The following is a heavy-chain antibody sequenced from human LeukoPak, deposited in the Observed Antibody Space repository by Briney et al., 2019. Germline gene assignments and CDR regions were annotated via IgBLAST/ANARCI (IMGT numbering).Heavy chain of an antibody. CDR2: IIPIFGTA. CDR1: GGTFSSYA. V-gene: IGHV1-69*05. J-gene: IGHJ5*02. D-gene: IGHD3-22*01. Sequence: SVKVSCKASGGTFSSYAISWVRQAPGQGLEWMGGIIPIFGTANYAQKFQGRATITTDESTSTAYMELSSLRSEDTAVYYCARDDFYDSSGYYSPSPWFDPWGQGTLVTVSS. CDR3: ARDDFYDSSGYYSPSPWFDP.